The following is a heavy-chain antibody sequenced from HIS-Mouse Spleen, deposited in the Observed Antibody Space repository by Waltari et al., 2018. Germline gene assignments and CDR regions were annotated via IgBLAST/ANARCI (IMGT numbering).Heavy chain of an antibody. J-gene: IGHJ2*01. CDR1: GGSISSSSYY. D-gene: IGHD6-13*01. CDR3: AREIPYSSSWYDWYFDL. V-gene: IGHV4-39*07. Sequence: QLQLQESGPGLVKPSETLSLTCTVSGGSISSSSYYWGWSRQPPGKGLEWIGSSYYSGSTYYNPSLKSRVTISVDTSKNQFSLKLSSVTAADTAVYYCAREIPYSSSWYDWYFDLWVRGTLVTVSS. CDR2: SYYSGST.